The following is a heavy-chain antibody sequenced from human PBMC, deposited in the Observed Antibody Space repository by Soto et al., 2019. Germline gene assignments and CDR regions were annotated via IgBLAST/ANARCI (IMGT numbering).Heavy chain of an antibody. CDR1: GFTFSNAW. D-gene: IGHD1-1*01. J-gene: IGHJ4*02. Sequence: GGSLRLSCAASGFTFSNAWMSWVRQAPGKGLEWVGRIKSKTDGRTKDYAAPVKGRFTTSRDDSKNTLYLQMNSLTTDASAVYYCTTRGYNCNDNFDYWGQGTLVTVSS. V-gene: IGHV3-15*01. CDR3: TTRGYNCNDNFDY. CDR2: IKSKTDGRTK.